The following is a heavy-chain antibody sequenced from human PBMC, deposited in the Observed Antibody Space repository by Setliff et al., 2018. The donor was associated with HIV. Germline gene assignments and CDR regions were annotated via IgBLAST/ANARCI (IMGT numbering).Heavy chain of an antibody. CDR1: GFTFSSYA. Sequence: GESPKISCAASGFTFSSYAMHWVRQAPGKGLEYVSAISSNGGSTYYANSVKGRFTISRDNSKNTLYLQMGSLRAEDVAVYYCPRASGYAGFFYFDYWGQGTLVTVSS. V-gene: IGHV3-64*01. D-gene: IGHD5-12*01. J-gene: IGHJ4*02. CDR3: PRASGYAGFFYFDY. CDR2: ISSNGGST.